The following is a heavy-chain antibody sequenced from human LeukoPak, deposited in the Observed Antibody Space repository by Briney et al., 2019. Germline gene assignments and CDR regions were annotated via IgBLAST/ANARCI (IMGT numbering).Heavy chain of an antibody. J-gene: IGHJ3*02. Sequence: ASVKVSCKASGYSFNSQGMNWVRQAPGQGLEWMGWINTDSGNPTYAQGFTGRFVFSLDTSVSTAYLQISNLMPEDTAKYYCAREILRFDIWGQGTMVIVSS. V-gene: IGHV7-4-1*02. CDR2: INTDSGNP. CDR1: GYSFNSQG. CDR3: AREILRFDI.